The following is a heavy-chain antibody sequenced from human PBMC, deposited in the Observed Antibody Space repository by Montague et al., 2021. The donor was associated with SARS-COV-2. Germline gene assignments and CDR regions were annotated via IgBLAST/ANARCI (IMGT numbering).Heavy chain of an antibody. CDR3: ARVPYRLLFVPRYYGMDV. D-gene: IGHD2-2*01. Sequence: SETLSLTCTVSGASISSRSYYWGWIRQPPGKGLEWIGFKYYSGSTYYNPTLKSRVTISVDTSKNQSSLKLSSATAADTAVYYCARVPYRLLFVPRYYGMDVWGQGTTVTVSS. CDR2: KYYSGST. J-gene: IGHJ6*02. CDR1: GASISSRSYY. V-gene: IGHV4-39*01.